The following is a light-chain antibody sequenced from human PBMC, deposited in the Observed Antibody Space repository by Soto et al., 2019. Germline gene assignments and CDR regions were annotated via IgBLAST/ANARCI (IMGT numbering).Light chain of an antibody. CDR2: DVS. V-gene: IGLV2-14*01. CDR1: SSDVGGYNY. J-gene: IGLJ2*01. CDR3: SSYTGSNTPVV. Sequence: QSALTQPASVSGSPGQSITISCTGTSSDVGGYNYVSWYQQHPGKAPNLIIFDVSNRPSGVSNRFSGSKSGNSASLTISGLQAEDEADYNCSSYTGSNTPVVFGGGTKLTVL.